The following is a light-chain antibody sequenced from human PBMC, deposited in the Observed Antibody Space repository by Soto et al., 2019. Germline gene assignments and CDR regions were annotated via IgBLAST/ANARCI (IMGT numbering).Light chain of an antibody. Sequence: EIVMTQSPATLSLFPGQRATLSCRASQSVSSKLAWYQQRPGQAPRLLIYSASTRATGIPARFSGSGSGTEFTLTISSLQSEDFAVYYCHQYNHWLTWTFGQGTKVEIK. CDR3: HQYNHWLTWT. J-gene: IGKJ1*01. CDR2: SAS. CDR1: QSVSSK. V-gene: IGKV3-15*01.